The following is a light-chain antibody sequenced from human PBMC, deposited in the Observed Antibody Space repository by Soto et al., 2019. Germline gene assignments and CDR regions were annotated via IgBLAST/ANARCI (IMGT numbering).Light chain of an antibody. CDR2: DAS. CDR1: QSVSSY. V-gene: IGKV3-11*01. J-gene: IGKJ1*01. CDR3: QQRTNWPPWT. Sequence: EIVLTQSPATLSLSPGERATLSCRASQSVSSYLAWYQQKPGQAPRLLISDASNRATGIPARFSGSGSGTDFTLTISSLEPEDSAIYYCQQRTNWPPWTFGQGTKVDIK.